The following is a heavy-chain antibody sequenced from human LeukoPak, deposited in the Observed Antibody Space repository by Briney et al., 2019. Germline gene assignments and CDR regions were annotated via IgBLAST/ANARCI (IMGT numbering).Heavy chain of an antibody. J-gene: IGHJ4*02. CDR2: ISSSSSTI. V-gene: IGHV3-48*04. Sequence: PGGSLRLSCAASGFTFSSYSMNWVRQAPGKGLEWVSYISSSSSTIYYADSVKGRFTISRDNAKNSLYLQMNSLRAEDTAVYHCASGYGSGQLDYWGQGTLVTVSS. CDR3: ASGYGSGQLDY. D-gene: IGHD3-10*01. CDR1: GFTFSSYS.